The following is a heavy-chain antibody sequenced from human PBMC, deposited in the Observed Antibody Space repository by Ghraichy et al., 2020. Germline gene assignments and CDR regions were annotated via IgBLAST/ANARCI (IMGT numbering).Heavy chain of an antibody. CDR3: AGGGADILTGYWVFDY. CDR1: GGSISSYY. V-gene: IGHV4-59*01. CDR2: IYYSGST. J-gene: IGHJ4*02. Sequence: SETLSLTCTVSGGSISSYYWSWIRQPPGKGLEWIGYIYYSGSTNYNPSLKSRVTISVDTSKNQFSLKLSSVTAADTAVYYCAGGGADILTGYWVFDYWGQGTLVTVSS. D-gene: IGHD3-9*01.